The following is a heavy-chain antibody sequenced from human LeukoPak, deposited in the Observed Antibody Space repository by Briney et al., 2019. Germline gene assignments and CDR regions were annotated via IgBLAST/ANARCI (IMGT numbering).Heavy chain of an antibody. D-gene: IGHD6-19*01. CDR3: AKEAEAGIFDY. Sequence: ASLRLSCEASGITFSSYAISWVRQAPGQGLEWVGAIIGSGGSTYYAESVKGRVTISTDDSTSTAYLEMSSLRAEDTAVYYCAKEAEAGIFDYWGQGTLVTVSS. J-gene: IGHJ4*02. CDR1: GITFSSYA. CDR2: IIGSGGST. V-gene: IGHV3-23*01.